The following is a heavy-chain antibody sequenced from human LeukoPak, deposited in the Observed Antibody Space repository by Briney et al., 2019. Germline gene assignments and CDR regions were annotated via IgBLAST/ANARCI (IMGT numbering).Heavy chain of an antibody. CDR1: GGSISSYY. Sequence: SETLSLTCTVSGGSISSYYWSWIRQPPGKGLEWIGYIYYSGSTNYNPSLKSRVTISVDTSKNQFSLKLCSVTAADTAVYYCARHVAVAGFYYYYGMDVWGQGTTVTVSS. V-gene: IGHV4-59*08. CDR3: ARHVAVAGFYYYYGMDV. D-gene: IGHD6-19*01. J-gene: IGHJ6*02. CDR2: IYYSGST.